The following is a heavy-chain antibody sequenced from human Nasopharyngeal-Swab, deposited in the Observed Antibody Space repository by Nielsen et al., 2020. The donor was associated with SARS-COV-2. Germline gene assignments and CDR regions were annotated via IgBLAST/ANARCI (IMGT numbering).Heavy chain of an antibody. CDR3: AREGTTYYYDSSGYYSEYYFDY. V-gene: IGHV3-53*01. J-gene: IGHJ4*02. CDR2: IFSGGST. D-gene: IGHD3-22*01. CDR1: GFTVSSNY. Sequence: GESLKISCAASGFTVSSNYMSWVRQAPGKGLEWVSVIFSGGSTYYEDSVKGRFTISRDNSKNTLYLQMNSLRAEDTAVYYCAREGTTYYYDSSGYYSEYYFDYWGQGTLVTVSS.